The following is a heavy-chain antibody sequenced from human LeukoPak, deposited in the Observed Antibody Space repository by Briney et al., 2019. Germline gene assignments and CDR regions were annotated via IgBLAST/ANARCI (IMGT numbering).Heavy chain of an antibody. J-gene: IGHJ3*02. Sequence: PGGSLRLSCAASGFTFSSYSMNWVRQAPGKGLEWVSSISSSSYIYYADSVKGRFTISRDNVKNSLYLQMNSLRAEDTAVYYCARRTVAGTPFAGAAFDIWGQGTMVTVSS. V-gene: IGHV3-21*01. D-gene: IGHD6-19*01. CDR2: ISSSSYI. CDR1: GFTFSSYS. CDR3: ARRTVAGTPFAGAAFDI.